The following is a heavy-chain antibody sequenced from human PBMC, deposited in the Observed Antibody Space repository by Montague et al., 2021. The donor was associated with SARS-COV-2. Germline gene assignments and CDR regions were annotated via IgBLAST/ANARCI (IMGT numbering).Heavy chain of an antibody. CDR1: GGSFSDYH. CDR3: ARGLTDISMIVVVLLGASHYFDP. Sequence: SETLSLTCAVYGGSFSDYHWSWIRQPPGQGLEWIGEINHSGNTNYNPSLKSRVTISRDTSKSQFSLKLSSVTAADTAVYYCARGLTDISMIVVVLLGASHYFDPGGEGTRAPVSA. D-gene: IGHD3-22*01. V-gene: IGHV4-34*01. J-gene: IGHJ4*02. CDR2: INHSGNT.